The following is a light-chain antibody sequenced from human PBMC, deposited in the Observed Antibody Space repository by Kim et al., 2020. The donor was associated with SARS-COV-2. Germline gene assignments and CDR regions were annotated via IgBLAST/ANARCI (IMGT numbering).Light chain of an antibody. J-gene: IGKJ5*01. CDR2: AAS. V-gene: IGKV3-20*01. Sequence: EIVLTQSPGTLSLSPGERATLSCRASQSVIRNYLAWYLQKPGQAPRLLIYAASSRATGIPDRFSGSGSVTDFTLTISRLEPEDFAVYYCQQYGSPITFGQGTRLEIK. CDR3: QQYGSPIT. CDR1: QSVIRNY.